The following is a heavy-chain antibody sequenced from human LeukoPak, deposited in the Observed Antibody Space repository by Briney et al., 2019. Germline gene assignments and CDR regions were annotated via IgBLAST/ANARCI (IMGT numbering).Heavy chain of an antibody. CDR2: ITGGSGAK. CDR3: AKDTPLTTYTSGWSSNSFDY. D-gene: IGHD6-19*01. V-gene: IGHV3-23*01. CDR1: GFTFSNFA. J-gene: IGHJ4*02. Sequence: GGSLRLSCTASGFTFSNFAMSWVRQAPGKGLEWVSTITGGSGAKYYADSVKGRFTISRDNSKDTLYLQMHSLRAEDTAVYFCAKDTPLTTYTSGWSSNSFDYWGRGTLVAVSS.